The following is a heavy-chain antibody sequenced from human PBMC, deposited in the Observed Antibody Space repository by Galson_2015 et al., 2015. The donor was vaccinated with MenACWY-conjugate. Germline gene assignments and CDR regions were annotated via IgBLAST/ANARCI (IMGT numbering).Heavy chain of an antibody. CDR3: ATSTVTTDLQPFDY. Sequence: SLRLSCAASGFTFSNYWMSWVRQAPGKGLEWVANIKQDGSETYYVDSVKGRFTISRDNAKNSLYLQMNSLRAEDTAVYYCATSTVTTDLQPFDYWGQGTLVNVSS. D-gene: IGHD4-17*01. V-gene: IGHV3-7*03. CDR2: IKQDGSET. J-gene: IGHJ4*02. CDR1: GFTFSNYW.